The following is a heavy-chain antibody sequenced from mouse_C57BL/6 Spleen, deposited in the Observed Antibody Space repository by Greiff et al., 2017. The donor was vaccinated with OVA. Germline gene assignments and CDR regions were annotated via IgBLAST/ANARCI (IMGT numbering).Heavy chain of an antibody. J-gene: IGHJ3*01. CDR1: GFTFSSYG. V-gene: IGHV5-6*01. CDR2: ISSGGSYT. CDR3: ARPKTAQATGFAY. D-gene: IGHD3-2*02. Sequence: EVQRVESGGDLVKPGGSLKLSCAASGFTFSSYGMSWVRQTPDKRLAWVATISSGGSYTYYPDSVKGRFTISRDNAKNTLYLQMSSLKSEDTAMYYWARPKTAQATGFAYWGQGTLVTVSA.